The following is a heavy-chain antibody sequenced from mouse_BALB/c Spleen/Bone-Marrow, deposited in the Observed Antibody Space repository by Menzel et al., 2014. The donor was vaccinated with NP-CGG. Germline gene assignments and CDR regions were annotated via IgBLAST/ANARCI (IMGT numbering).Heavy chain of an antibody. CDR2: IYPGNSNT. V-gene: IGHV1-5*01. CDR1: GYSFTSYW. CDR3: TVSLTLYYFDY. Sequence: EVQLQQSGTVLARPGASVKMSCKASGYSFTSYWIHWVKQRPGQVLEWIGAIYPGNSNTNYNQKFKGKAKLTAVTSASTAYMEFSSLTNEDSAVYYCTVSLTLYYFDYWGQGTTLTVSS. D-gene: IGHD5-1*01. J-gene: IGHJ2*01.